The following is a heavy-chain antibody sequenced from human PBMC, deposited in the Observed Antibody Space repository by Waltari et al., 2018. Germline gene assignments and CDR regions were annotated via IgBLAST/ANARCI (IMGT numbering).Heavy chain of an antibody. Sequence: EVQLVESGGGLVQPGRSLRLSCVASGFTFDDYSMHWVQQAPGKGLGGVAGVNWNSGSIGYGDSVKGRFTISRDNARNSLYLQMSGLTSEDTALYYCAKKNDEVFDRNGLVYDAFDMWGQGTMVTVSS. CDR3: AKKNDEVFDRNGLVYDAFDM. CDR1: GFTFDDYS. J-gene: IGHJ3*02. CDR2: VNWNSGSI. V-gene: IGHV3-9*01. D-gene: IGHD3-22*01.